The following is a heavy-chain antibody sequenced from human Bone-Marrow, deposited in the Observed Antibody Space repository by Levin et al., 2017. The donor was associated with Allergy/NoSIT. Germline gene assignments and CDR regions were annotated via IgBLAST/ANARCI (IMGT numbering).Heavy chain of an antibody. CDR1: GGSISSSNW. CDR2: IYHSGST. V-gene: IGHV4-4*02. CDR3: ARVPFPAKAKYCSTTSCLSRFDP. Sequence: SETLSLTCAVSGGSISSSNWWSWVRQPPGKGLEWIGDIYHSGSTNYNPSLKSRVTISVDKSKNQFSLKLSSVTAADTAVYYCARVPFPAKAKYCSTTSCLSRFDPWGQGTLVTVSS. D-gene: IGHD2-2*01. J-gene: IGHJ5*02.